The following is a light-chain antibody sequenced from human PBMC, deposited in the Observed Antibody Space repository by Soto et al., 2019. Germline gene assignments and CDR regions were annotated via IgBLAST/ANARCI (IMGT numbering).Light chain of an antibody. Sequence: DIVLTQSPGTLSLSPGERATLSCRASQPVSSSSLAWYQQKPGQAPRLLIFGASTRAAGFPDRFSGSGSGTDFTLTISRLEPEDFAVYYRQQYGSSPRTFGQGTKVEIK. CDR1: QPVSSSS. V-gene: IGKV3-20*01. CDR3: QQYGSSPRT. CDR2: GAS. J-gene: IGKJ1*01.